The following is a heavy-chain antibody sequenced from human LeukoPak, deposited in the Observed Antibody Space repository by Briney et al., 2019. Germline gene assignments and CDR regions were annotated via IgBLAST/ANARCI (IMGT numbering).Heavy chain of an antibody. D-gene: IGHD3-16*01. CDR1: GFTVCSNY. CDR2: IYSGGST. CDR3: AKELRYFDY. V-gene: IGHV3-53*01. Sequence: GGSLRLSCAGSGFTVCSNYMSWVRQAPGKGLEWVSVIYSGGSTYYADSVKGRFTISRDNSKNTLYLQMNSLRAEDTAVYYCAKELRYFDYWGQGTLVTVSS. J-gene: IGHJ4*02.